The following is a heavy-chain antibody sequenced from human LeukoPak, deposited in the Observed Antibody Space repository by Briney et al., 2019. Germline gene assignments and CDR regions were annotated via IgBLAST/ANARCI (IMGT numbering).Heavy chain of an antibody. CDR2: ISSSSSTI. Sequence: GGSLRLSCAASGFTFSSYSMNWVRQAPGKGLEWVSYISSSSSTIYYADSVKGRFTISRDNAKNSLYLQMNSLTSDDTAVYYCVRGRRRRSNRGNYQLYFDYWGQGTLVSVST. CDR1: GFTFSSYS. CDR3: VRGRRRRSNRGNYQLYFDY. D-gene: IGHD1-7*01. J-gene: IGHJ4*02. V-gene: IGHV3-48*01.